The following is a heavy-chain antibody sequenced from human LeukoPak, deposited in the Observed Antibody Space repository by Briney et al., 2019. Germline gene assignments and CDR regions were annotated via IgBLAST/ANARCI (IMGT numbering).Heavy chain of an antibody. D-gene: IGHD1-26*01. CDR1: GFTFSSYA. CDR2: TSFDGTNT. Sequence: GRSLRLSCAASGFTFSSYAMHWDRQAPGKGLQWVAVTSFDGTNTVYLDSVKGRFTITRDNSKNTLYLQMNSLTSEDTATYYCAKEKGWELLRSYIDFWGQGTLVTVYS. V-gene: IGHV3-30*18. CDR3: AKEKGWELLRSYIDF. J-gene: IGHJ4*02.